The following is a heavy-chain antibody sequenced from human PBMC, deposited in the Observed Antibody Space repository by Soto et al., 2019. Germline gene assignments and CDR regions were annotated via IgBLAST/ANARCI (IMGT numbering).Heavy chain of an antibody. Sequence: TGGSLRLSCAASGFTFSSYAMHWVRQAPGKGLEWVAVISYDGSNKYYADSVKGRFTISRDNSKNTLYLQMNSLRAEDTDVYYCARAVAGLFDYWGQGTLVTVSS. CDR3: ARAVAGLFDY. CDR1: GFTFSSYA. J-gene: IGHJ4*02. V-gene: IGHV3-30-3*01. D-gene: IGHD6-19*01. CDR2: ISYDGSNK.